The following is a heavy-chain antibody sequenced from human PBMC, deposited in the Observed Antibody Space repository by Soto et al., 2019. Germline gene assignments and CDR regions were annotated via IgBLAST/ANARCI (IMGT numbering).Heavy chain of an antibody. CDR1: GFTFSTYG. J-gene: IGHJ6*03. Sequence: PGGSLRLSCAASGFTFSTYGMHWVRQAPGKGLEWVAVISYDGNNKYYADSVKGRFTISRDNSKNTLYLQMNRLRAEDTAVYYCAKGGGYGSGSYSYYYYYMDVWGKGTTVTVSS. D-gene: IGHD3-10*01. CDR2: ISYDGNNK. CDR3: AKGGGYGSGSYSYYYYYMDV. V-gene: IGHV3-30*18.